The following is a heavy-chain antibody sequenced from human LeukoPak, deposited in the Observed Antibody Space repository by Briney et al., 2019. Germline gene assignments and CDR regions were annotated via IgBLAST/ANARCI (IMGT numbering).Heavy chain of an antibody. Sequence: ASVKVSCKASGYTFTSYGTSWVRQAPGQGLEWMGWISAYNGNTNYAQKLQGRVTMTTDTSTSTAYMELRSLRSDDTAVYYCARAQHRIAAAGPYMDVWGKGTTVTVSS. D-gene: IGHD6-13*01. J-gene: IGHJ6*03. V-gene: IGHV1-18*01. CDR1: GYTFTSYG. CDR2: ISAYNGNT. CDR3: ARAQHRIAAAGPYMDV.